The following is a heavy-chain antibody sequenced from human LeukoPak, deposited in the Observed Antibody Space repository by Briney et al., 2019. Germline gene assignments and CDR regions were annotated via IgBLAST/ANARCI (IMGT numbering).Heavy chain of an antibody. Sequence: GGSLRLSCVASGLSVSNNYMNWVRQAPGEGLEWVSALYIGGNTYYVDSVRGRFTISRDNSKNTLYLQMYSLRAEDTAIYYCMAAAGYNYGQCWGQGTLVTVSS. CDR3: MAAAGYNYGQC. D-gene: IGHD5-18*01. CDR2: LYIGGNT. J-gene: IGHJ4*02. CDR1: GLSVSNNY. V-gene: IGHV3-53*01.